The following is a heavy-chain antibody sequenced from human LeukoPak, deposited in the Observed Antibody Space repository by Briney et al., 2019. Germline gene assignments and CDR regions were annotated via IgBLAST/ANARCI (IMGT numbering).Heavy chain of an antibody. CDR2: ISWNSGSI. CDR3: AKEQDSSGYYAPFDY. J-gene: IGHJ4*02. Sequence: GGSLRLSCAASGFTFDDYAMHWVRQAPGKGLEWVSGISWNSGSIGYADSVKGRFTISRDNAKNSLYLQMNSLRAEDTALYYCAKEQDSSGYYAPFDYWGQGTLVTVSS. D-gene: IGHD3-22*01. CDR1: GFTFDDYA. V-gene: IGHV3-9*01.